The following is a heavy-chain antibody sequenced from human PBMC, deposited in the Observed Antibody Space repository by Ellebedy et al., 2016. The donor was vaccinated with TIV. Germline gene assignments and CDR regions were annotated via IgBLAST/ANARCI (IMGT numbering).Heavy chain of an antibody. Sequence: GGSLRLSXAASGFTFSRYGMHWVRQGPGKGLEWVALIWYDGTNKYYADSVKGRFTISRENSKDTLYLQMNSLRAEDTAVYYCARGDNRDGAFDIWGQGTMVTVSS. CDR1: GFTFSRYG. V-gene: IGHV3-33*01. CDR3: ARGDNRDGAFDI. CDR2: IWYDGTNK. J-gene: IGHJ3*02. D-gene: IGHD1-14*01.